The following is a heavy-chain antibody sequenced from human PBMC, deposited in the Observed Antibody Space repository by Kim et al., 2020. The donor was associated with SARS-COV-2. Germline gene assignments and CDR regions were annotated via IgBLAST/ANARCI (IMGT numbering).Heavy chain of an antibody. V-gene: IGHV4-34*01. CDR1: GGSFSNYY. Sequence: SETLSLTCAVYGGSFSNYYWSWIRQPPGKGLEWIGEINHSASTNYNPSLKSRVTISVDTSKNQFSLKVTSVTAADTAVYYCARGGPVTESYCFDYWGQGTLVGVSA. D-gene: IGHD4-17*01. J-gene: IGHJ4*02. CDR3: ARGGPVTESYCFDY. CDR2: INHSAST.